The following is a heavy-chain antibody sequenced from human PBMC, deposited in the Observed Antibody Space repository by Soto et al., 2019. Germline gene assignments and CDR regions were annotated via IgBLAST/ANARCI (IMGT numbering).Heavy chain of an antibody. D-gene: IGHD4-17*01. CDR1: GFTFSRCA. CDR3: ALRTVPTGGHFYA. V-gene: IGHV3-23*01. Sequence: EAQLLESGGGLVQPGGSLRLSCAASGFTFSRCAMSWVRQAPGEGLEWVSAISGNGGIRFYADSVQGRFTISRDNSKDTLYLQMNSLRAEDTAVYYCALRTVPTGGHFYAWDQGTLVTVSS. CDR2: ISGNGGIR. J-gene: IGHJ5*02.